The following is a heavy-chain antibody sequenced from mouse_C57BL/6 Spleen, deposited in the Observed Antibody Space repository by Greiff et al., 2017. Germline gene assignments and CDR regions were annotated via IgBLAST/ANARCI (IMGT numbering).Heavy chain of an antibody. CDR3: AREDYYGSSYDGAYYFDY. CDR2: IYPGGGYT. D-gene: IGHD1-1*01. J-gene: IGHJ2*01. CDR1: GYTFTNYW. V-gene: IGHV1-63*01. Sequence: QVQLKESGAELVRPGTSVKMSCKASGYTFTNYWIGWAKQRPGHGLEWIGDIYPGGGYTNYNEKFKGKATLTADKSSSTAYMQFSSLTSEDSAIYYCAREDYYGSSYDGAYYFDYWGEGTTLTVSS.